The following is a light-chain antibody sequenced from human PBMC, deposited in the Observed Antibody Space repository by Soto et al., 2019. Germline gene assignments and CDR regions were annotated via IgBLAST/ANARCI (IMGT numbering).Light chain of an antibody. CDR2: GAS. Sequence: EVVLTESPVTLSLPPGERATLSCRTSQSLSSSVLAWYQQKPGQAPRLLIYGASNRASGIPDRFSGRGSGTDFTLTISRLEPEDFAVYFCHQYGISPWTFGQGTKVDIK. J-gene: IGKJ1*01. V-gene: IGKV3-20*01. CDR1: QSLSSSV. CDR3: HQYGISPWT.